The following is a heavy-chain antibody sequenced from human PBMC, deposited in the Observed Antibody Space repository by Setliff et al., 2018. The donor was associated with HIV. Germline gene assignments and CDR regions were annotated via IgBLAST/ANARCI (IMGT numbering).Heavy chain of an antibody. Sequence: PSETLSLTCAVDGGSLSGYYWSWVRQSPGRGLEWIGEINKSGNTNFNPSLKSRLIISVDTSKSQFSLKLTSVTAADTALYYCAREGGQGYSGSGSFYHRNFDLWGRGTLVTVSS. CDR1: GGSLSGYY. V-gene: IGHV4-34*01. CDR2: INKSGNT. D-gene: IGHD3-10*01. CDR3: AREGGQGYSGSGSFYHRNFDL. J-gene: IGHJ2*01.